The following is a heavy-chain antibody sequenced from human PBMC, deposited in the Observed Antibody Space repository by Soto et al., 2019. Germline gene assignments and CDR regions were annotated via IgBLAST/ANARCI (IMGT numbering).Heavy chain of an antibody. CDR2: ISYDGSNK. J-gene: IGHJ4*02. Sequence: PGGSLRLSCAASGLTFSTYGMHWVRQAPGKGLEWVAVISYDGSNKYYADSVKGRFTISRDNSKNTLYLHVNSLRAEDTAVYYCAKARTAMVPDYWGQGTLVTVSS. CDR1: GLTFSTYG. D-gene: IGHD5-18*01. V-gene: IGHV3-30*18. CDR3: AKARTAMVPDY.